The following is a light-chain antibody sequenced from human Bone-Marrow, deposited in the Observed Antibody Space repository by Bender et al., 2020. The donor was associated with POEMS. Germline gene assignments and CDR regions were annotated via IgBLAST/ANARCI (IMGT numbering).Light chain of an antibody. Sequence: QSVLTQPPSASGTPGQRVTISCSGSSSNIGGNAVNCWQQLPGTTPTLPIYGNDQRPSGVPDRFSGSKSGTSASLAISGLQSEDEADYFCSAWDGILNGWVFGGGTELTVL. CDR2: GND. V-gene: IGLV1-44*01. J-gene: IGLJ3*02. CDR1: SSNIGGNA. CDR3: SAWDGILNGWV.